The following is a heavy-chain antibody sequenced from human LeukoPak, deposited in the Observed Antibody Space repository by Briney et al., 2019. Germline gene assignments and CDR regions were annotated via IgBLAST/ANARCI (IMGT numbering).Heavy chain of an antibody. D-gene: IGHD2-15*01. Sequence: PGGSLRLSCAASGFTFSSYGMHWVRQAPGKGLEGVAVISYDGSNKYYADSVKGRFTISRDNSKNTLYLQMNSLRAEDTAVYYCAKDVGYCSGGSSWCYFDYWGQGTLVTVSS. J-gene: IGHJ4*02. CDR1: GFTFSSYG. V-gene: IGHV3-30*18. CDR3: AKDVGYCSGGSSWCYFDY. CDR2: ISYDGSNK.